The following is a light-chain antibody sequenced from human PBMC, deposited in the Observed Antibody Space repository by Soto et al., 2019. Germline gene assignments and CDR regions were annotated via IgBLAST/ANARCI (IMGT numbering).Light chain of an antibody. Sequence: EFVLTQSPATLSLSPGERATLSCRASQSVSSYLAWYQQKPGQAPRLLIYDASNRATGIPARFSGTGSGTDFTLTSSNLEAEDVAVYCCQVRTNWSIAFGRGTRLETK. CDR2: DAS. CDR3: QVRTNWSIA. V-gene: IGKV3-11*01. CDR1: QSVSSY. J-gene: IGKJ5*01.